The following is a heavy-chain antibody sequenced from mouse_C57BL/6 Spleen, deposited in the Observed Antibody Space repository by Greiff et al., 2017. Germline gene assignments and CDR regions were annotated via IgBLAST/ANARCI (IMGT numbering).Heavy chain of an antibody. CDR2: INPSNGGT. V-gene: IGHV1-53*01. J-gene: IGHJ4*01. CDR3: ARGGGYYYDAMDY. CDR1: GYTFTSYW. D-gene: IGHD1-1*01. Sequence: QVQLQQPGTELVKPGASVKLSCKASGYTFTSYWMHWVKQRPGQGLEWIGNINPSNGGTNYNEKFQSKATLTVDKSSSTAYMQLSSLTSGDSAVYYCARGGGYYYDAMDYWGQGTSVTVSS.